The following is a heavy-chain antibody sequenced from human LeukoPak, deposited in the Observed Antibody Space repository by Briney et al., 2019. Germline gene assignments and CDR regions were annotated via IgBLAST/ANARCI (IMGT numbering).Heavy chain of an antibody. J-gene: IGHJ4*02. CDR2: INISGST. CDR1: GGSFSSYH. Sequence: SETLSLTCAVYGGSFSSYHWSWIRQPQGKGLEWIGEINISGSTNYNPSLKSRVTISVDTSKNQYSLKLSSVAAADAAVDYCARDGLHYGSGSYFDYWGQGTLVTVSS. CDR3: ARDGLHYGSGSYFDY. V-gene: IGHV4-34*01. D-gene: IGHD3-10*01.